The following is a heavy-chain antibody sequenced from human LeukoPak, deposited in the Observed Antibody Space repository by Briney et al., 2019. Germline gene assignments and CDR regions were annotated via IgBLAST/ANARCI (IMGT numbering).Heavy chain of an antibody. CDR2: IYPDGSEK. CDR1: GFTFSTYW. CDR3: ARHMDWSFDY. Sequence: GGSPRLSCAPSGFTFSTYWMTWVRHSPGKGLEWVANIYPDGSEKYYVDSVKGRFTISRDNAKNPLYLQMNNLRAEDTAVYYCARHMDWSFDYWGQGTLVTVSS. D-gene: IGHD2-2*03. V-gene: IGHV3-7*01. J-gene: IGHJ4*02.